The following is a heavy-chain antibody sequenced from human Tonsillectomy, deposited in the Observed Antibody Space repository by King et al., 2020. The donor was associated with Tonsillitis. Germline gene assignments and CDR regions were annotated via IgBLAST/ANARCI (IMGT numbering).Heavy chain of an antibody. CDR3: ARDRYGYYSSDYYPYYFDY. CDR2: ISSISTTI. V-gene: IGHV3-48*02. CDR1: GFTFNRYS. D-gene: IGHD3-22*01. Sequence: VQLVESGGGLVQPGGSLRLSCAASGFTFNRYSMNWVRQAPGKGLEWVSYISSISTTIYYADSVKGRFIISRDNAKNSLYLQMDSLRDEDTAVYYCARDRYGYYSSDYYPYYFDYWGQGALVTVSS. J-gene: IGHJ4*02.